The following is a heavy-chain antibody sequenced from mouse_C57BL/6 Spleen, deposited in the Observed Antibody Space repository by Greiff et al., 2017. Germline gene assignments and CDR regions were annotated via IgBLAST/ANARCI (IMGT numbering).Heavy chain of an antibody. CDR1: GYTFTSYW. D-gene: IGHD3-1*01. V-gene: IGHV1-64*01. J-gene: IGHJ4*01. CDR2: IHPNSGST. Sequence: VQLQQPGAELVKPGASVKLSCKASGYTFTSYWMHWVKQRPGQGLEWIGMIHPNSGSTNYNEKFKSKATLTVDKSSSTAYMQLSSLTSEDSAVYYCAREAPGLRSAMDYWGQGTSVTVSS. CDR3: AREAPGLRSAMDY.